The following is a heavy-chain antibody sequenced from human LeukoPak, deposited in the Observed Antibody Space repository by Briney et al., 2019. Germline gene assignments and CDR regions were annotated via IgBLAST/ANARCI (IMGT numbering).Heavy chain of an antibody. Sequence: GGSLRLSCAASGFTFSSYAMSWVRQAPGKGLEWVSAISGSGGSTYYADSVKSWFTISRDNSKNTLYLQMNSLRAGDTAVYYCAKGNLAVADYGGQGTLVTVYS. CDR1: GFTFSSYA. J-gene: IGHJ4*02. D-gene: IGHD6-19*01. V-gene: IGHV3-23*01. CDR3: AKGNLAVADY. CDR2: ISGSGGST.